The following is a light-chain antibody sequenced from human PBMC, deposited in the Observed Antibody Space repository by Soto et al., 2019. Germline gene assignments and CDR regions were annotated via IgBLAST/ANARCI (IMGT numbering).Light chain of an antibody. CDR2: GSS. Sequence: EIVLTQSPGTLSLSPGQRATLSCRASQNIRSNYVAWYQQKPGQAPRLLIFGSSSTATGIPDRFSASGSGTDFSLTISRLEPEDFGVYYCQQYGYEPLTFGGGTKVDSK. CDR1: QNIRSNY. J-gene: IGKJ4*01. CDR3: QQYGYEPLT. V-gene: IGKV3-20*01.